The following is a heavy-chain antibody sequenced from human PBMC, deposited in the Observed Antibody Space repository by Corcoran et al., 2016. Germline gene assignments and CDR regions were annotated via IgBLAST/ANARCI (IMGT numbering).Heavy chain of an antibody. CDR3: ARIESTYGMDV. CDR2: IDWDDDK. CDR1: GFSLSTSGMC. V-gene: IGHV2-70*01. J-gene: IGHJ6*02. Sequence: QVTLRESGPALVKPTQTLTLTCTFTGFSLSTSGMCVSWIRQPPGKALEWLALIDWDDDKYYSTYLKTRLTISKDTSKNQVVLTMTNMDPVDTATCYCARIESTYGMDVWGQGTTVTVSS.